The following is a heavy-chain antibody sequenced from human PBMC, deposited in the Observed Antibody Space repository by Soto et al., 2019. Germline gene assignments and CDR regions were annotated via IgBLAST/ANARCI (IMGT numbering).Heavy chain of an antibody. CDR3: ARGSVDTVDSSGFYEY. J-gene: IGHJ4*02. Sequence: SETLSLTCTVSGGSIDSGRYYWSWVRQPPGKGLEWIGYIAYPRSTYYNPSLKSRVTMSMDTSKSQFSLKLTSVTAADRAVYYCARGSVDTVDSSGFYEYWGQGTPVTVSS. CDR2: IAYPRST. V-gene: IGHV4-31*03. CDR1: GGSIDSGRYY. D-gene: IGHD3-22*01.